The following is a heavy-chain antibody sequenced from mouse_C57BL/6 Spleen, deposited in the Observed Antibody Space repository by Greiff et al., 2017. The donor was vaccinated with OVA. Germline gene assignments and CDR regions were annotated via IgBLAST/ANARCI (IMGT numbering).Heavy chain of an antibody. CDR1: GYSITSGYV. D-gene: IGHD2-4*01. CDR2: ISYSGST. Sequence: ESGPGLVKPSPSLSLTCTVTGYSITSGYVWHWIRPFPGNKLEWMGYISYSGSTNYHPSLKSRISITHDTSENHFFLKLNSVTTEDTATXYRARGGDDYDPWSFDYWGQGTTVTVSS. V-gene: IGHV3-1*01. J-gene: IGHJ2*01. CDR3: ARGGDDYDPWSFDY.